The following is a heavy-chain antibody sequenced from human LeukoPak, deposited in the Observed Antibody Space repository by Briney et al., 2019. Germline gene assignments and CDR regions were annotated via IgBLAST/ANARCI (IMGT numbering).Heavy chain of an antibody. V-gene: IGHV4-30-4*07. CDR3: ARSITYCSSTSCSNAFNI. D-gene: IGHD2-2*01. CDR2: IYYSGST. J-gene: IGHJ3*02. CDR1: GGSISSGGYS. Sequence: SQTLSLTCAVSGGSISSGGYSWSWIRQPPGKGLEWIGYIYYSGSTNYNPSLKSRVTISVDTSKNQFSLKLSSVTAADTAVYYCARSITYCSSTSCSNAFNIWGQGTMVTVSS.